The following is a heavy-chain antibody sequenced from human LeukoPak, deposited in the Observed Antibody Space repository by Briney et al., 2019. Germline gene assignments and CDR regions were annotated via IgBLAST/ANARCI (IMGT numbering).Heavy chain of an antibody. D-gene: IGHD3-22*01. CDR1: GFTVSSSY. Sequence: GRSLRLSCAASGFTVSSSYMSWVRQAPGKGLEWVSVIYRDDSTYYADSVKGRFTISRDNSKNMLFLQMNNLKVEDTAVYYCARAAYDSSGYTVNHDYWGQGTLVTVSS. CDR3: ARAAYDSSGYTVNHDY. V-gene: IGHV3-53*01. J-gene: IGHJ4*02. CDR2: IYRDDST.